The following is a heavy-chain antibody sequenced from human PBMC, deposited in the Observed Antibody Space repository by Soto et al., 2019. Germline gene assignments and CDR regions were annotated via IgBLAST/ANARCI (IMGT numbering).Heavy chain of an antibody. Sequence: QPGGSLRLSCVASGINLINHAMTWVRQAPGKGLEWVSTVSETGTVTYYADSVKGRFTISRDNSRNTLYLQLNNLRAEDTAVYYCVTGSSGTRGEDFWGPGALVTVSS. CDR3: VTGSSGTRGEDF. D-gene: IGHD3-16*01. V-gene: IGHV3-23*01. CDR2: VSETGTVT. J-gene: IGHJ4*02. CDR1: GINLINHA.